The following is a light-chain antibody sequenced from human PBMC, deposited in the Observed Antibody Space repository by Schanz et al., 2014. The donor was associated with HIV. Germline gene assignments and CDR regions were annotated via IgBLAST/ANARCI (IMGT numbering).Light chain of an antibody. J-gene: IGKJ3*01. CDR2: GAF. CDR3: QQYGSSPLFT. CDR1: QSLISNY. Sequence: EIVLTQSPATLSLSPGERATLSCRASQSLISNYLAWYQQKPGQAPRLLIYGAFSRATGIPDRFSGSGSGTDFTLSINRLEPEDFAVYYCQQYGSSPLFTFGPGTKVDIK. V-gene: IGKV3-20*01.